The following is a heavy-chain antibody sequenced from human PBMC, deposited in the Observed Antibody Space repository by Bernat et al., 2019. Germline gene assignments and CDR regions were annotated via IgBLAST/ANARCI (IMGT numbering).Heavy chain of an antibody. CDR1: GFTFSSYA. CDR3: AKADEGLDIVVVVAATPLDY. D-gene: IGHD2-15*01. Sequence: EVQLLESGGGLVQPGGSLRLSCAASGFTFSSYAMSWVRQAPGKGLEWVSAISGSGGSTYYADSVKGRFTISRDNSKNTLYLQMNSLRAEDTAVYYCAKADEGLDIVVVVAATPLDYWGQGTLVTVSS. CDR2: ISGSGGST. J-gene: IGHJ4*02. V-gene: IGHV3-23*01.